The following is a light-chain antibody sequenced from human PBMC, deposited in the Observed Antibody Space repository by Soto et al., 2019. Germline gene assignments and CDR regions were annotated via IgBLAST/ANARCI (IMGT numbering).Light chain of an antibody. CDR1: SSDVGSYNL. J-gene: IGLJ2*01. CDR2: EVS. Sequence: QSALTQPASVSGSPGQSITISCTGTSSDVGSYNLVSWYQQHPGKAPKLMIYEVSKRPSGVSNRFSGSKSGNTASLTISGLQGEDEADYYCCSYAGSSTSVVFGGGTKLTVL. CDR3: CSYAGSSTSVV. V-gene: IGLV2-23*02.